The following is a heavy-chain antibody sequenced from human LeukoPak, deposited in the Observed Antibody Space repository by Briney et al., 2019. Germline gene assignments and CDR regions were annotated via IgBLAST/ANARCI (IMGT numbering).Heavy chain of an antibody. CDR1: GGTFSSYA. V-gene: IGHV1-69*05. J-gene: IGHJ5*02. D-gene: IGHD3-22*01. CDR3: ARGPTYYYDSSGYSNWFDP. Sequence: SVKVSCKASGGTFSSYAISWERQAPGQGLEWMGRIIPIFGTANYAQKFQGRVTITTDESTSTAYMELSSLRSEDTAVYYCARGPTYYYDSSGYSNWFDPWGQGTLVTVSS. CDR2: IIPIFGTA.